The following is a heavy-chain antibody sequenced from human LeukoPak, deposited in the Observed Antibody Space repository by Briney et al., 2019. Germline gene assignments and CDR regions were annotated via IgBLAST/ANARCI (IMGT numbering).Heavy chain of an antibody. CDR1: GFTFSSYG. V-gene: IGHV3-23*01. CDR3: ASQRYGSFDY. D-gene: IGHD3-10*01. Sequence: GGSLRLSCAASGFTFSSYGMSWVRQAPGKGLEWVSAISGSGGSTYYADSVKGRFTISRDNSKNTLYLQMNSLRAEDTAVYYCASQRYGSFDYWGQGTLVTVSS. CDR2: ISGSGGST. J-gene: IGHJ4*02.